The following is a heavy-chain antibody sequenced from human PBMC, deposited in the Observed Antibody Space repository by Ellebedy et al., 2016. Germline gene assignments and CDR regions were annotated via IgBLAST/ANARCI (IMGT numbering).Heavy chain of an antibody. CDR1: GFTFSSYG. Sequence: GGSLRLXXAASGFTFSSYGMHWVRQAPGKGLEWVAVTSYDGSNKYYADSVKGRFTISRDNSKNTLYLQMNSLRAEDTAVYHCAKSGDDWNYWGYFDYWGQGTLVTVSS. V-gene: IGHV3-30*18. CDR2: TSYDGSNK. CDR3: AKSGDDWNYWGYFDY. J-gene: IGHJ4*02. D-gene: IGHD1-7*01.